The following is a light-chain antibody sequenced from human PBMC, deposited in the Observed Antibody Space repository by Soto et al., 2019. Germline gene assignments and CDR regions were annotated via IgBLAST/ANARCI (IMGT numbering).Light chain of an antibody. CDR1: QIISPW. CDR3: QPYKTVPPS. CDR2: DAS. V-gene: IGKV1-5*01. Sequence: DIQMTQSPSTLSASVGDRITITCRASQIISPWLAWYQQKAGEAPKLLISDASNVNMGFPSRFSASGSGSEFTLTINNMQPVYFANDECQPYKTVPPSFGQGTKVEVK. J-gene: IGKJ1*01.